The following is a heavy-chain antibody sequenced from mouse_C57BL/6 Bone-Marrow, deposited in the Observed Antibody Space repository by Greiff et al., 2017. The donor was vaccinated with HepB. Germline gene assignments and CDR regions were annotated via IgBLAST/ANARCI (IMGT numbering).Heavy chain of an antibody. D-gene: IGHD2-5*01. J-gene: IGHJ2*01. CDR2: IDPEDGDT. CDR1: GFNIKDYY. V-gene: IGHV14-1*01. CDR3: TPQAYYSKAYFDY. Sequence: EVKLMESGAELVRPGASVKLSCTASGFNIKDYYMHWVKQRPEQGLEWIGRIDPEDGDTEYAPKFQGKATMTADTSSNTAYLQLSSLTSEDTAVYYCTPQAYYSKAYFDYWGQGTTLTVSS.